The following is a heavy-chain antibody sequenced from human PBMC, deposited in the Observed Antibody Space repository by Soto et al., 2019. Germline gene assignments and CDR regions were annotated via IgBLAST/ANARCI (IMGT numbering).Heavy chain of an antibody. CDR1: GGTFGTYA. CDR3: ARDDSNYPGRYGMDV. V-gene: IGHV1-69*11. J-gene: IGHJ6*02. CDR2: IIPILGTA. D-gene: IGHD4-4*01. Sequence: QVQLVQSGAEVKKPGSSVRVPCKAPGGTFGTYAINWVRQAPGQGLEWMGRIIPILGTANYAQMFQGRVTITADESTSTAYMELSSLRSEDRAVYYCARDDSNYPGRYGMDVWGQGTTVTVSS.